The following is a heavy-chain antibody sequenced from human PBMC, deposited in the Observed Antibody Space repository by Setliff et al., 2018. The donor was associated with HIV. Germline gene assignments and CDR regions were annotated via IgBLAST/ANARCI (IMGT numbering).Heavy chain of an antibody. J-gene: IGHJ5*02. CDR1: GGSFSDYY. CDR3: ARDRRSIFGVDTKNWFDP. Sequence: PSETLSLTCAVYGGSFSDYYWSWIRQPPGKGLEWIGEINHSGSTNYNPSLKSRVTISGDMSKKQFSLKLSSVTAADTAVYYCARDRRSIFGVDTKNWFDPWGQGTLVTVSS. V-gene: IGHV4-34*01. D-gene: IGHD3-3*01. CDR2: INHSGST.